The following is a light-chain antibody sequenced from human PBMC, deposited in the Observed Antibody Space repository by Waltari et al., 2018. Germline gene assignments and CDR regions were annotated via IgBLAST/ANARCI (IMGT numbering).Light chain of an antibody. CDR1: QSLLHSNGYNY. V-gene: IGKV2-28*01. CDR3: MQALQTWA. Sequence: DNVVTQSPPPLPVPPGEPATISCRSSQSLLHSNGYNYLEWYVQRPGQSPQLLIYLGSTRAPGVPDRFSGSGSGTDFTLKISRVEAEDVGVYYCMQALQTWAFGQGTKVEIK. CDR2: LGS. J-gene: IGKJ1*01.